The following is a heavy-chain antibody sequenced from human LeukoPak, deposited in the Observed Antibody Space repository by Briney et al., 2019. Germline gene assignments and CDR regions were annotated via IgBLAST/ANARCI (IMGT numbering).Heavy chain of an antibody. V-gene: IGHV3-33*01. CDR2: IWYDGSNK. J-gene: IGHJ4*02. CDR3: ARDRFPSMVRGAMGY. Sequence: PGRSLRLSCAASGFTFSSYGMHWVRQAPGKGLEWVAVIWYDGSNKYYADSVKGRFTISRDNSKNTLYLQMNSLRAEDTAVYYCARDRFPSMVRGAMGYWGQGTLVTVSS. CDR1: GFTFSSYG. D-gene: IGHD3-10*01.